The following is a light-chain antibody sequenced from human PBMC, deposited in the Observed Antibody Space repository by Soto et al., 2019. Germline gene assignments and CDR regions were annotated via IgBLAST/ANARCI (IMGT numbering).Light chain of an antibody. V-gene: IGKV3-15*01. CDR2: GAS. Sequence: EIVMTQSPATLSVSPGERVTLSCRASQSVSSSLAWYQQKPGQAPRLLIYGASTRAIGIPARFGGSGSETEFTLTISSLQSEDFAVYYCQQYNNWWTFGQGTKVEIK. J-gene: IGKJ1*01. CDR3: QQYNNWWT. CDR1: QSVSSS.